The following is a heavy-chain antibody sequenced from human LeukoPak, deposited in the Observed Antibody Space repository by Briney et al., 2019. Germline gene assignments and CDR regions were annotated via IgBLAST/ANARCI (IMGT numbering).Heavy chain of an antibody. V-gene: IGHV1-2*06. CDR3: ARDYSGSYTH. D-gene: IGHD1-26*01. CDR1: GYSFTDYY. J-gene: IGHJ4*02. CDR2: IHPNSGDT. Sequence: GASVKVSCKAFGYSFTDYYIHWVRQAPGQGLEWVGLIHPNSGDTFYAQKFRGRVTMTRDTSINTAYMELDRLTSDDTAVYYCARDYSGSYTHWAQGTLVTVSS.